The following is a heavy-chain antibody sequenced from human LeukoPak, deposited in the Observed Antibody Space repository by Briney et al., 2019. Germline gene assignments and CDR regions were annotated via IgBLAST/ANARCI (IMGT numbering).Heavy chain of an antibody. D-gene: IGHD3-10*01. CDR2: ITTSSSYI. J-gene: IGHJ5*02. CDR3: ATDLIHHYASGPKT. V-gene: IGHV3-21*01. CDR1: GFTFSSYT. Sequence: GGSLRLSCAASGFTFSSYTMNWVRQAPGKGLEWVASITTSSSYIYYADSVKGRFTISRDNAKNSLLLQMNSLRAEDTAVYYCATDLIHHYASGPKTWGQRTLVTVSS.